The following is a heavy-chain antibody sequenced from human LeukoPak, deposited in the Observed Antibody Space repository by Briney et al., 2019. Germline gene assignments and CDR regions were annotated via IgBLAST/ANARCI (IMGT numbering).Heavy chain of an antibody. D-gene: IGHD3-10*01. V-gene: IGHV4-4*07. CDR1: GGSISSYY. CDR3: ARAGYYYATREYYFDY. Sequence: SETLSLTCTVSGGSISSYYWSWIRQPAGKGLEWIGRIYTSGSTNYNPSLKSRVTMSVDTSKKRFSLKLSSVTAADTAVYYCARAGYYYATREYYFDYWGQGTLVTVSS. CDR2: IYTSGST. J-gene: IGHJ4*02.